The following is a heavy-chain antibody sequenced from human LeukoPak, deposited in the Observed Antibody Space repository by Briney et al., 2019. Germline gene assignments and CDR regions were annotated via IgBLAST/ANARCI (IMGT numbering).Heavy chain of an antibody. D-gene: IGHD3-22*01. CDR3: ARGSYDSSDFEYFHH. J-gene: IGHJ1*01. Sequence: ASVKVSCKASGYTFTGNYMHWVRQAPGQGLECMGWINPNSGGTNYAQKFQGRVTMTRDTSIGTAYMELNRLRSDDTDVYYCARGSYDSSDFEYFHHWGQGTLVTVSS. CDR1: GYTFTGNY. CDR2: INPNSGGT. V-gene: IGHV1-2*02.